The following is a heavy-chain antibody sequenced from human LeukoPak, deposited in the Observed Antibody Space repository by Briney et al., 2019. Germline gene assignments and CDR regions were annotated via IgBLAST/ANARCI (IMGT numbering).Heavy chain of an antibody. D-gene: IGHD3-10*01. Sequence: SQTLSLTCTVSGGSIISGGYYWSWIRQHPGKGLEWIGYIYYSGSTYYNPSLKSRVTISVDTSKNKFSLKLSSVTAADTAVYYCARVGGIMVRGVIIIEGNWFDPWGQGTLVTVSS. J-gene: IGHJ5*02. CDR2: IYYSGST. CDR3: ARVGGIMVRGVIIIEGNWFDP. V-gene: IGHV4-31*03. CDR1: GGSIISGGYY.